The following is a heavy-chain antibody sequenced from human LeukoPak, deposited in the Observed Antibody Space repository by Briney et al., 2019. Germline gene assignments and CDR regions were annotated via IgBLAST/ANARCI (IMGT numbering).Heavy chain of an antibody. CDR1: GYTFTSYY. Sequence: GASVKVSCKTSGYTFTSYYVHWVRQAPGQGLEWMGIIKPNSDGTSYAQTFQGRVTMTRDTSTGTVHMELSSLRFEDTAVYYCAREEEGGTFDYWGQGTLVTVSS. V-gene: IGHV1-46*01. CDR2: IKPNSDGT. CDR3: AREEEGGTFDY. D-gene: IGHD3-16*01. J-gene: IGHJ4*02.